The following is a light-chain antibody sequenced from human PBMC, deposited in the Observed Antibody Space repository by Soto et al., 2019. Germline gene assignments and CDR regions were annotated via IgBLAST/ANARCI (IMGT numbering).Light chain of an antibody. CDR2: GAS. J-gene: IGKJ1*01. Sequence: EIVLAQSPGTLSLSPGERATLSCRASQSVTNSFLAWYQQKPGQAPRLLIYGASTRATGIPDRFSGSGPGTEFTLTISSLQSEDFAVYYCQQYNKWPRTFGQGTKVDIK. V-gene: IGKV3D-15*01. CDR3: QQYNKWPRT. CDR1: QSVTNS.